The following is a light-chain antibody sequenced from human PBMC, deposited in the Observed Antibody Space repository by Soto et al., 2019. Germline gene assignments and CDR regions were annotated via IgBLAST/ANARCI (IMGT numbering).Light chain of an antibody. CDR3: ETWDSNSWV. V-gene: IGLV4-60*03. CDR2: VGSSGGY. Sequence: QSALTQSSSASASLGSSVTLTCTLSSWHNTYIVAWHQQQPGKAPRYLMKVGSSGGYYKGSGGPDRFSGSFSGAERYLIISNLQSDDDGGYYCETWDSNSWVFGRGTKVTVL. J-gene: IGLJ3*02. CDR1: SWHNTYI.